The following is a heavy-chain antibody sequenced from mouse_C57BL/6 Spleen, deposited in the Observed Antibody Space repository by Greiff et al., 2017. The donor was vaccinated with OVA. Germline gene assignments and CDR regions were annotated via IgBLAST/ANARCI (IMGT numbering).Heavy chain of an antibody. Sequence: VQVVESGPELVKPGASVKISCKASGYAFSSSWMNWVKQRPGKGLEWIGRIYPGDGDTNYNGKFKGKATLTADKSSSTAYMQLSSLTSEDSAVYFCARWGDGYYPYFDYWGQGTTLTVSS. V-gene: IGHV1-82*01. J-gene: IGHJ2*01. CDR3: ARWGDGYYPYFDY. CDR1: GYAFSSSW. D-gene: IGHD2-3*01. CDR2: IYPGDGDT.